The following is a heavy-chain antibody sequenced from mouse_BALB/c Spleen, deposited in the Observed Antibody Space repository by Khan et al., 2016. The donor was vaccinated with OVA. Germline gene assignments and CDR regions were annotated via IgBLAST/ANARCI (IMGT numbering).Heavy chain of an antibody. J-gene: IGHJ2*01. CDR1: GYSITSGYY. D-gene: IGHD1-1*01. CDR3: ARKGNYYGSSFYFDY. CDR2: ISYDGNN. V-gene: IGHV3-6*02. Sequence: EVKLLESGPGLVKPSQSLSLTCSVTGYSITSGYYWNWIRQFPGNKLEWMGYISYDGNNNYNPSLKNRISITRDTSKNQFFLKLNSVTTEDTATYYCARKGNYYGSSFYFDYWGQGTTLTVSS.